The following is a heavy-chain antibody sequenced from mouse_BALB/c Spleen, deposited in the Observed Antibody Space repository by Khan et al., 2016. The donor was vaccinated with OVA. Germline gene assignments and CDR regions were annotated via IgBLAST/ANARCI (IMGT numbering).Heavy chain of an antibody. J-gene: IGHJ3*01. V-gene: IGHV1S81*02. D-gene: IGHD1-1*01. CDR3: TRGGYGSPFAY. CDR1: GYTFTSFY. CDR2: INPNNGGT. Sequence: QVRLQQSGAELVKPGASVKLSCKASGYTFTSFYMYWVKQRPGQGLEWIGEINPNNGGTNVNEKFKSKATLTVDKSSSTAYMELSSLTSEDSAVYYCTRGGYGSPFAYWGQGTLVTGSA.